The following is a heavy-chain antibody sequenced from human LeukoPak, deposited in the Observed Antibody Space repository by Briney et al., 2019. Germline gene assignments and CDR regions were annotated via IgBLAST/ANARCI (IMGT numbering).Heavy chain of an antibody. V-gene: IGHV4-34*01. J-gene: IGHJ4*02. CDR3: ARGLSSGWFFDY. CDR2: INHSGST. Sequence: KPSETLSLTCAVYGGSFSGYYWSWIRQPPGKGLEWIGEINHSGSTNYNPSLKSRVTISVDTSKNQFSLKLSSVTAADTAVYYCARGLSSGWFFDYWGQGTLVTVSS. D-gene: IGHD6-19*01. CDR1: GGSFSGYY.